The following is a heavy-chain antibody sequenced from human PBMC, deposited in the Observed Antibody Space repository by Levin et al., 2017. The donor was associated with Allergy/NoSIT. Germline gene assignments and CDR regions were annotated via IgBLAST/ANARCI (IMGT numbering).Heavy chain of an antibody. CDR1: GGSISSSSYY. Sequence: PSETLSLTCTVSGGSISSSSYYWGWIRQPPGKGLEWIGSIYYSGSTYYNPSLKSRVTISVDTSKNQFSLKLSSVTAADTAVYYCARHLWAVTAAGSEHWFDPWGQGTLVTVSS. CDR3: ARHLWAVTAAGSEHWFDP. J-gene: IGHJ5*02. D-gene: IGHD6-13*01. V-gene: IGHV4-39*01. CDR2: IYYSGST.